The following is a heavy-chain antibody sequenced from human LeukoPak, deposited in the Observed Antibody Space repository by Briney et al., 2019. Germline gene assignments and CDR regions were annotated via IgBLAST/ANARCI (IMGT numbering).Heavy chain of an antibody. CDR2: INHSGST. CDR1: GGSFSGYY. CDR3: ARGDSSGYYYVFDY. V-gene: IGHV4-34*01. Sequence: SETLSLTCAVYGGSFSGYYWSWIRQPPGKGPEWIGEINHSGSTNYNPSLKSRVTISVDTSKNQFSLKLSSVTAADTAVYYCARGDSSGYYYVFDYWGQGTLVTVSS. J-gene: IGHJ4*02. D-gene: IGHD3-22*01.